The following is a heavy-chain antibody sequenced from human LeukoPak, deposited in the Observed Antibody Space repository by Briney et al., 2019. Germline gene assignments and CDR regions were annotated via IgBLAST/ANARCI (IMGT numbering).Heavy chain of an antibody. CDR2: IYYSGST. CDR1: GGSISSYY. J-gene: IGHJ5*02. D-gene: IGHD4-17*01. CDR3: ASSYGDYGWFDP. V-gene: IGHV4-39*07. Sequence: SETLSLTCTVSGGSISSYYWGWIRQPPGKGLEWIGSIYYSGSTYYNPSLKSRVTISVDTSKNQFSLKLSSVTAADTAVYYCASSYGDYGWFDPWGQGTLVTVSS.